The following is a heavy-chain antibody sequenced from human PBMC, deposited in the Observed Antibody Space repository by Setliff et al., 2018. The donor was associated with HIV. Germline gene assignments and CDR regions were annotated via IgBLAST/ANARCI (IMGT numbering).Heavy chain of an antibody. Sequence: SGPTLVNPTQPLTLTCTFSGLSLSTSGVGVGWIRQSPGKALEWLAFIYWNNNKHYSTSLKSRLTVTKDTSKNRVVFTMTNMDPVDTATYYCAYSGRQLRGPYFDFWGQGTPVTVPQ. V-gene: IGHV2-5*01. J-gene: IGHJ4*02. D-gene: IGHD1-1*01. CDR2: IYWNNNK. CDR3: AYSGRQLRGPYFDF. CDR1: GLSLSTSGVG.